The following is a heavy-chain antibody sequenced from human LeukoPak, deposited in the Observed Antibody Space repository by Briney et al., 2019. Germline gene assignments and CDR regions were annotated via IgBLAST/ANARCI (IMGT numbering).Heavy chain of an antibody. CDR2: MSGSGGST. Sequence: ETLSLTCTVSGGSINSYYWSWVRQAPGKGLEWVSGMSGSGGSTYSADSVKGRYTISRDNSRNTLYLQMNTLRAEDTAVYYCAKDREYSYVYDAFDIWGQGTLVTVSS. J-gene: IGHJ3*02. CDR1: GGSINSYY. D-gene: IGHD3-16*01. CDR3: AKDREYSYVYDAFDI. V-gene: IGHV3-23*01.